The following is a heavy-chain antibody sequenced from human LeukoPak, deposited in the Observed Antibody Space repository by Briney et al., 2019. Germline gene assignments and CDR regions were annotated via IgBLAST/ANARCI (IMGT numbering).Heavy chain of an antibody. Sequence: PGGSLRLSCAASGFTFSSYSMNWVRQAPGKGLEWVSSISSTSYYIYYADSVKGRFTISRDNAKNSLYLQMNSLRAEDTAVYYCERAFGPGHNMDVWGKGTTVTVSS. CDR3: ERAFGPGHNMDV. D-gene: IGHD3-10*01. CDR2: ISSTSYYI. CDR1: GFTFSSYS. J-gene: IGHJ6*03. V-gene: IGHV3-21*01.